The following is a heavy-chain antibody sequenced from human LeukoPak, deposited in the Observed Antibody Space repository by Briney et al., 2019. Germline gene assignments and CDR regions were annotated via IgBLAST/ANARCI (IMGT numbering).Heavy chain of an antibody. CDR2: INPNSGGT. CDR1: GYTFTGYC. V-gene: IGHV1-2*02. J-gene: IGHJ4*02. CDR3: ARDNTMVRGVIIGDDY. D-gene: IGHD3-10*01. Sequence: ASVKVSCKASGYTFTGYCMHWVRQAPGQGLEWMGWINPNSGGTNYAQKFQGRVTMTRDTSISTAYMELSRLRSDDTAVYYCARDNTMVRGVIIGDDYWGQGTLVTVSS.